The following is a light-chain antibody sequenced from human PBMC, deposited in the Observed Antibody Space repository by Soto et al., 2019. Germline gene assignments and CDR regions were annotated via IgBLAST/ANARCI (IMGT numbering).Light chain of an antibody. V-gene: IGKV2D-29*02. J-gene: IGKJ5*01. CDR2: EVS. CDR3: MQSTQLPPT. CDR1: QSLLRSHDGNTY. Sequence: DIVMTQTPLSLPVTPGEPASISCRSSQSLLRSHDGNTYLDWYLQKPGQSPQLLIYEVSTRVSGVPDRFSGSGSGTDFTLEISRVETDDVGIYYCMQSTQLPPTFGQGTRLGIE.